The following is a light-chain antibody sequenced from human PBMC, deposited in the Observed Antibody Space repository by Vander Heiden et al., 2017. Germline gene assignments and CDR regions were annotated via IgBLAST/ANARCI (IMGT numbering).Light chain of an antibody. J-gene: IGKJ1*01. CDR2: GAS. CDR1: QSVSSSY. CDR3: QQDGSSLPWT. Sequence: EIVLTQSPGTLSLSPGERATLSCRASQSVSSSYLAWYQQKPGQAPRLLIHGASSRATGIPDRFSGSGCGTDFTLTINRREPEDFAVYYCQQDGSSLPWTFGQGTKVEIK. V-gene: IGKV3-20*01.